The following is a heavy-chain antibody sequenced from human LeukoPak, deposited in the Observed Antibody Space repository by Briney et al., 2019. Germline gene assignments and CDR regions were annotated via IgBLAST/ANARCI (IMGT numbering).Heavy chain of an antibody. D-gene: IGHD1-14*01. V-gene: IGHV4-59*08. CDR2: IYYGGST. CDR1: GGSISRYY. CDR3: ARGSGPDYFDY. Sequence: PSETLSLTCIVSGGSISRYYWSWIRQPPGKGLEWIGYIYYGGSTNYNPSLKSRGTISVDTSKNEFSLKLSSVTAADTAVYYCARGSGPDYFDYWGQGTLVTVST. J-gene: IGHJ4*02.